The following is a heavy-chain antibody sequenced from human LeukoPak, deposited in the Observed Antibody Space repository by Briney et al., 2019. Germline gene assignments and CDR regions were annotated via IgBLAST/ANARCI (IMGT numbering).Heavy chain of an antibody. CDR3: ARQRYSGPRVDYGMDV. J-gene: IGHJ6*02. Sequence: GESLKISCKGSGYSFTSYWIGWVRQRPGKGLEWMGIISPGDSENIYSPSFQGQVTISAGQSISTAYPQWSSLKASDTAMYYGARQRYSGPRVDYGMDVWGQGTTVTVS. CDR1: GYSFTSYW. CDR2: ISPGDSEN. D-gene: IGHD1-26*01. V-gene: IGHV5-51*01.